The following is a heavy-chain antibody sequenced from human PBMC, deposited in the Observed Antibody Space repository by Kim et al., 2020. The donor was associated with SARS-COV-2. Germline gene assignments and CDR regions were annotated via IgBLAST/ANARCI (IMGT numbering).Heavy chain of an antibody. V-gene: IGHV3-23*01. Sequence: GGSLRLSCAASGFTFNTYAMSWVRQAPGKGLEWVSVIGSSGTTFYADSVKGRFTISRDNTRNTLFLQMNSLRAEDTAVYYCAKHISNGVTSFDYWGQGALVTVSS. J-gene: IGHJ4*02. CDR3: AKHISNGVTSFDY. CDR1: GFTFNTYA. CDR2: IGSSGTT. D-gene: IGHD3-16*01.